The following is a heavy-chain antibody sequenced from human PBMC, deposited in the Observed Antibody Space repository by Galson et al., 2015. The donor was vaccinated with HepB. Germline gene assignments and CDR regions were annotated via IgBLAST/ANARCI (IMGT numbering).Heavy chain of an antibody. J-gene: IGHJ6*02. CDR1: GFTFSDYY. V-gene: IGHV3-11*06. CDR3: ARSPCSGGSCYSGSRPSRVGYGMDV. D-gene: IGHD2-15*01. Sequence: SLRLSCAASGFTFSDYYMSWIRQAPGKGLEWVSYISSSSSYTNYADSVKGRFTISRDNAKNLLYLQMNSLRAEDTAVYYCARSPCSGGSCYSGSRPSRVGYGMDVWGQGTTVTVSS. CDR2: ISSSSSYT.